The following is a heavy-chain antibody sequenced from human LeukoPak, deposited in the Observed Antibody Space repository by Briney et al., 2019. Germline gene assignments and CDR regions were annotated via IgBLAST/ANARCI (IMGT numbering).Heavy chain of an antibody. Sequence: SETLSLTCTVSDDFISSGSYYWAWIRQPPGEGLEWIGSIYYSGSTYYNPSLKSRVTMSLDTSKNQFSLKLISVTAADTAVYYCARDLGGYSDGSYYYYMDVWGKGTTVTVSS. J-gene: IGHJ6*03. CDR1: DDFISSGSYY. CDR3: ARDLGGYSDGSYYYYMDV. V-gene: IGHV4-39*07. CDR2: IYYSGST. D-gene: IGHD5-18*01.